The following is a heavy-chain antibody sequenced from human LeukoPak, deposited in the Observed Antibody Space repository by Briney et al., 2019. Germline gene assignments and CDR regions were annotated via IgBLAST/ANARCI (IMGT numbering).Heavy chain of an antibody. J-gene: IGHJ3*02. CDR1: GFSLNTYS. CDR3: AREYSSSSGRAFDI. Sequence: GGSLRLSCAASGFSLNTYSMNWVRQAPGKGLEWISYITSSRSTIYYADWVKGRFTISRDNAENSLYLQMNSLRADDTAVYYCAREYSSSSGRAFDIWGQGTMVTVSS. V-gene: IGHV3-48*01. CDR2: ITSSRSTI. D-gene: IGHD6-6*01.